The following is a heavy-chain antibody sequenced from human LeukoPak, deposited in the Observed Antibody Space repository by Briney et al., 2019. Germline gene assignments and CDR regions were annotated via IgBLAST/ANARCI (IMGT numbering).Heavy chain of an antibody. CDR3: ARARSYSSSWYQPPGHFDY. V-gene: IGHV4-61*02. J-gene: IGHJ4*02. Sequence: PSETLSLTCTVSGGSISSGSYYWSWIRQPAGKGLEWIGRIYTSGSTNYNPSLKSRVTISVDTSKNQFSLKLSSVTAADTAVYYCARARSYSSSWYQPPGHFDYWGQGTLVTVSS. CDR1: GGSISSGSYY. D-gene: IGHD6-13*01. CDR2: IYTSGST.